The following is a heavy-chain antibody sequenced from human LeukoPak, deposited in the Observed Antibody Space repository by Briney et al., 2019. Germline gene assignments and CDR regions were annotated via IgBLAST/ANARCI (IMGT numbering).Heavy chain of an antibody. J-gene: IGHJ4*02. CDR1: GFTFSSYA. V-gene: IGHV3-30*04. CDR2: ISYDGSNK. CDR3: ARPMVRGVAIDY. Sequence: GGSLRLSCAASGFTFSSYAMHWVRQAPGKGLEWVAVISYDGSNKYYADSVKGRFTISRDNSKNTLYLQMNSLRAEDTAVYYCARPMVRGVAIDYWGQGTLVTVSS. D-gene: IGHD3-10*01.